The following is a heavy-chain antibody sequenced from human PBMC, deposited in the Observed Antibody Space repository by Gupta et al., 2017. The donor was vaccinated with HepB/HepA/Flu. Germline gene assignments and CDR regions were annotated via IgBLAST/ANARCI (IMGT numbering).Heavy chain of an antibody. CDR2: IYHSGST. D-gene: IGHD5-12*01. V-gene: IGHV4-4*02. CDR3: ARAPRPKGYEGKSLIDY. J-gene: IGHJ4*02. Sequence: QVQLQESGPGLVKPSGTLSLTCAVSGGSISRSNWWSWVRQPPGKGLEWIGEIYHSGSTNYNPSLKSRVTISVDKSKNQFSLKLSSVTAADTAVYYCARAPRPKGYEGKSLIDYWGQGTLVTVSS. CDR1: GGSISRSNW.